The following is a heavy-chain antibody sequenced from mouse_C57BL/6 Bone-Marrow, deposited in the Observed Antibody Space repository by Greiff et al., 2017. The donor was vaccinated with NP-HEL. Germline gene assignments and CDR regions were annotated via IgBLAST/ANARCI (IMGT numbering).Heavy chain of an antibody. Sequence: EVKVVESGGGLVKPGGSLTLSCAASGFTFSSSAMSWVRQTPEKRLEWVATISDGGSYTYYPDNVKGRFTISRDNAKNNLYLQMSHLKSEDTAMYYGAREGTTVDAMDYWGQGTSVTVSS. V-gene: IGHV5-4*01. J-gene: IGHJ4*01. D-gene: IGHD1-1*01. CDR1: GFTFSSSA. CDR2: ISDGGSYT. CDR3: AREGTTVDAMDY.